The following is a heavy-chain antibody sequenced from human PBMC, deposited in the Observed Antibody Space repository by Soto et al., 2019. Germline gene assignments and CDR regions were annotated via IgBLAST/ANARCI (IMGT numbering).Heavy chain of an antibody. CDR1: GFTFYDYT. Sequence: GGSLRLSCAVSGFTFYDYTMHWIRQAPVKGLEWVSLISWDGGSTYYVDSVKGRFTISRDNSKNSLYLQMNSLRTEDTALYYCGKDKGGSGSYIYGMDVWGQGTTVTVSS. J-gene: IGHJ6*02. D-gene: IGHD3-10*01. CDR2: ISWDGGST. CDR3: GKDKGGSGSYIYGMDV. V-gene: IGHV3-43*01.